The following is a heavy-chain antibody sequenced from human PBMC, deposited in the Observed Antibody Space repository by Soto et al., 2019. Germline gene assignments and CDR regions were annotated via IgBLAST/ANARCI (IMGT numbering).Heavy chain of an antibody. V-gene: IGHV5-51*01. CDR1: GYSFTSYW. Sequence: GESLKISCKGSGYSFTSYWIGWVRQMPGKGLEWMGIIYPGDSDTRYSPSFQGQVTISADKSISTAYPQWSSLKASDTAMYYCARRRLVYYDSSGYYGVFDYWGQGTLVTVSS. CDR2: IYPGDSDT. CDR3: ARRRLVYYDSSGYYGVFDY. J-gene: IGHJ4*02. D-gene: IGHD3-22*01.